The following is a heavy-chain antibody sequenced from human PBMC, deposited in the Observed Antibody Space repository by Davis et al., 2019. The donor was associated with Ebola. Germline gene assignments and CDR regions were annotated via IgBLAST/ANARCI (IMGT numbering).Heavy chain of an antibody. CDR1: GDSVSSNSAA. V-gene: IGHV6-1*01. CDR2: TYYRSKWYN. J-gene: IGHJ4*02. D-gene: IGHD1-26*01. Sequence: MPSETLSLTCAISGDSVSSNSAAWNWNRQSPSIGLEWLGRTYYRSKWYNDYAVSVKSRITINPDTSKNQFSLQLNSVTPEDTAVYYCARERARAYLDYWGQGTLVTVSS. CDR3: ARERARAYLDY.